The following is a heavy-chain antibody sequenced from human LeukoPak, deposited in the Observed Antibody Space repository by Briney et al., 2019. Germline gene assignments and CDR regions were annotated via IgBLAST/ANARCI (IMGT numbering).Heavy chain of an antibody. J-gene: IGHJ4*02. CDR2: IYYSGST. V-gene: IGHV4-59*01. CDR1: GGSISSYY. Sequence: SETLSLTCTVSGGSISSYYWSWIRQPPGKGLEWIGYIYYSGSTNYNPFLKSRVTISVDTSKNQFSLKLSSVTAADTAVYYCARNSPDYFDYWGQGTLVTVSS. CDR3: ARNSPDYFDY. D-gene: IGHD4-23*01.